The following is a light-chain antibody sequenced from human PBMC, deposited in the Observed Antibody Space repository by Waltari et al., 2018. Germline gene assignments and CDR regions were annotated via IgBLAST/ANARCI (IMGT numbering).Light chain of an antibody. Sequence: QSALTQPASVSGSPGQSITISCTGTSGDVGFSNYVSWYQQFPGKVPIVLISEGIIRPSGVSNRCSASKSGNTASLTISGLQSEDEADYYCASHTSRGTWVFGGGTKVTVL. CDR1: SGDVGFSNY. CDR3: ASHTSRGTWV. J-gene: IGLJ3*02. CDR2: EGI. V-gene: IGLV2-14*01.